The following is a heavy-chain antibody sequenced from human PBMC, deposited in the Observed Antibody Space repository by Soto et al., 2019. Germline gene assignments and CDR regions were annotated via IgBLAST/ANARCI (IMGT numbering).Heavy chain of an antibody. CDR3: ARFISAAGTWWFAP. Sequence: SETLSLTCTVSGGSISSYYWSWIRQPPGKGLEWIGYIYYSGSTNYNPSLKSRVTISVDTSKNQFSLKLSSVTAADTAVYYCARFISAAGTWWFAPGGQGTLVTVSS. V-gene: IGHV4-59*08. CDR2: IYYSGST. CDR1: GGSISSYY. J-gene: IGHJ5*02. D-gene: IGHD6-13*01.